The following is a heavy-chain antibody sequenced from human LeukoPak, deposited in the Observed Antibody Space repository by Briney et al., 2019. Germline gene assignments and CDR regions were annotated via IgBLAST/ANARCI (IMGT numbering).Heavy chain of an antibody. CDR1: GYTFTGYY. Sequence: ASVKVSCKASGYTFTGYYMHWVRQAPGQGLEWMGWINPNSGGTNYAQKFQGRVTMTRDTSISTAYMELSRLRSDDTAVYYCARERPHPSRYFDWLGNHDAFDIWGQGTMVTVSS. J-gene: IGHJ3*02. CDR3: ARERPHPSRYFDWLGNHDAFDI. CDR2: INPNSGGT. V-gene: IGHV1-2*02. D-gene: IGHD3-9*01.